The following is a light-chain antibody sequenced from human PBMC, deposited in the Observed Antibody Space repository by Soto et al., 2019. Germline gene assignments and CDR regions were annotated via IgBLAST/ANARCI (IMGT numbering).Light chain of an antibody. CDR1: QSVTTY. J-gene: IGKJ4*02. V-gene: IGKV3-11*01. Sequence: EIVLTQSPTTLSLSPGERATLSCRACQSVTTYLAWYQQKPGQAPRLLIYDASNRAPGIPARFSGSGSGTDFTLTVSSLEPEDFALFYCQQRSNWPPIITFGGGTKVDIK. CDR3: QQRSNWPPIIT. CDR2: DAS.